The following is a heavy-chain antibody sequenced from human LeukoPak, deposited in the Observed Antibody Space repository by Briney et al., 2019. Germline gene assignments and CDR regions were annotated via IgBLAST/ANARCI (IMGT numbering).Heavy chain of an antibody. V-gene: IGHV4-39*07. Sequence: SETLSLTCTVSGGSISSSSYYWGWIRQPPGKGLEWIGSIYYSGSTYYNPSLKSRVTISVDMSKNQFSLKLSSVTAADTAVYYCARGRITMVRGVQEFDYWGQGTLVTVSS. CDR1: GGSISSSSYY. J-gene: IGHJ4*02. CDR2: IYYSGST. D-gene: IGHD3-10*01. CDR3: ARGRITMVRGVQEFDY.